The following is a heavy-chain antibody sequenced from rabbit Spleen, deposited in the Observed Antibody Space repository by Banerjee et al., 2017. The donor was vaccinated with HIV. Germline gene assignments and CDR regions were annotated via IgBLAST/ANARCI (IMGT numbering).Heavy chain of an antibody. CDR3: ARDLVGVIGWNFYL. V-gene: IGHV1S45*01. CDR2: INVATGKP. D-gene: IGHD1-1*01. CDR1: GVSLSDKDV. J-gene: IGHJ4*01. Sequence: QEQLVESGGGLVQPEGSLTLTCKASGVSLSDKDVMCWARQAPGKGLEWIACINVATGKPVYATWAKGRFTISRTSSTTVTLRMTSLTAADTATYFCARDLVGVIGWNFYLWGQGTLVTVS.